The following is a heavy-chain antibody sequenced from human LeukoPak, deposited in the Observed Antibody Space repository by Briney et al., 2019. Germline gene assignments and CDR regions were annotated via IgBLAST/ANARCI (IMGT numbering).Heavy chain of an antibody. CDR1: GFTFSTYG. J-gene: IGHJ5*02. Sequence: PGGSLRLSCAASGFTFSTYGMNWVRQAPGRGLEWVSSISSSSKYIYYADSVKGRFTISRDDAKNSLSLQMNSLRAEDTAVYYCARDLDIVVVPASWFYPWGQGTLVTVPS. CDR3: ARDLDIVVVPASWFYP. D-gene: IGHD2-2*03. CDR2: ISSSSKYI. V-gene: IGHV3-21*01.